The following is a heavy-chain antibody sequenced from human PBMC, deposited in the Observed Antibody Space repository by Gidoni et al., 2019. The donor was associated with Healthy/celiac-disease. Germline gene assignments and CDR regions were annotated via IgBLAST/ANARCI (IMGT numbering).Heavy chain of an antibody. CDR1: GYSISSGYY. D-gene: IGHD3-22*01. J-gene: IGHJ6*02. Sequence: QVQLQESGPGLVKPSETLSLTCAVSGYSISSGYYWGWIRQPPGKGLEWIGSIYHSGSTYYNPSLKSRVTISVDTSKNQFSLKLSSVTAADTAVYYCARGTSTASSGYYSYYYYYGMDVWGQGTTVTVSS. V-gene: IGHV4-38-2*01. CDR3: ARGTSTASSGYYSYYYYYGMDV. CDR2: IYHSGST.